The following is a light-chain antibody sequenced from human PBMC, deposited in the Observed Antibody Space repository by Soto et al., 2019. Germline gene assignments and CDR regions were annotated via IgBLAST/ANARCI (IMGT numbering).Light chain of an antibody. V-gene: IGKV1-9*01. CDR2: AAS. CDR1: QDIRSY. Sequence: DIQLTQSPSFLSASVGDRVTITCRASQDIRSYLAWSQQKPGKAPKLLIYAASTLQSGVPSRFSGSGSGTEFTLIIRSLQPEDFATYYCQQFSGSPITFGQGTRLEIK. CDR3: QQFSGSPIT. J-gene: IGKJ5*01.